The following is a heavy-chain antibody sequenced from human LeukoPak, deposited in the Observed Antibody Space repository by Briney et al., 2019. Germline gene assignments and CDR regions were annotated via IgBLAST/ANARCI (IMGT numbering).Heavy chain of an antibody. J-gene: IGHJ6*03. Sequence: GGSLRLSCAASGFTFSSYSMNWVRQAPGKGLEWVSFISSSSSTIYYADSVKGRFTISRDNANNSLYLQMNSLRAEDTAVYYCARPTAPHCYYYMDVWGKGTTVTVSS. D-gene: IGHD5-18*01. CDR2: ISSSSSTI. V-gene: IGHV3-48*01. CDR3: ARPTAPHCYYYMDV. CDR1: GFTFSSYS.